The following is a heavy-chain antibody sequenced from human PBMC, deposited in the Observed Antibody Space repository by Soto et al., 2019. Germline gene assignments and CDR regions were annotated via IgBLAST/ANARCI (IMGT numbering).Heavy chain of an antibody. CDR2: IYWDDDK. J-gene: IGHJ6*02. D-gene: IGHD3-3*01. Sequence: QITLKESGPTLVKPTQTLTLTCTFSGFSLSTSGVGVGWIRQPPGKALEWLALIYWDDDKRYSPSLKSSLNITKDTAKNQVVLTMTNMDPVDTATYYCAREYYDFWSGYYTGPTYYYYGMDVWGQGTTVTVSS. V-gene: IGHV2-5*02. CDR1: GFSLSTSGVG. CDR3: AREYYDFWSGYYTGPTYYYYGMDV.